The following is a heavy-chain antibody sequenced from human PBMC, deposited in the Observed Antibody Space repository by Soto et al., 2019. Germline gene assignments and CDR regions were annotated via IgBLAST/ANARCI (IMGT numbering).Heavy chain of an antibody. Sequence: QVQLVQSGAEVKKPGSSVKVSCKASGGTFSSYAISWVRQAPGQGLEWMGGIIPIVGTANYAQKFQGRVTITADESTSTAYMELSSLRSEDTAVYYCARGPYYYDSSGYYSTQDYWGQGTLVTVSS. CDR1: GGTFSSYA. CDR2: IIPIVGTA. J-gene: IGHJ4*02. D-gene: IGHD3-22*01. CDR3: ARGPYYYDSSGYYSTQDY. V-gene: IGHV1-69*01.